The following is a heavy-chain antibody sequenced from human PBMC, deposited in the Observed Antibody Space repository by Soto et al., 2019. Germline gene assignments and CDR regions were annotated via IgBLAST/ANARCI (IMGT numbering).Heavy chain of an antibody. CDR3: ARGYDYVGGLDY. J-gene: IGHJ4*02. CDR1: GYTFTNYD. V-gene: IGHV1-8*01. Sequence: QVQLVQSGTEVKKPGASVKVSCKASGYTFTNYDINWVRQATGQGLEFMGWMNPNSGITDYAQKFQGRLTMTRDTSINTAYLEVDSLRSDDTAVYYCARGYDYVGGLDYWGQGTLVTVSS. CDR2: MNPNSGIT. D-gene: IGHD3-16*01.